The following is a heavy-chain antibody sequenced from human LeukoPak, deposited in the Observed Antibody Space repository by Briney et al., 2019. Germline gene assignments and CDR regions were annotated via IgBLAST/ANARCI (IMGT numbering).Heavy chain of an antibody. CDR3: AKVKSSDAFDV. CDR1: GFFFNTNA. J-gene: IGHJ3*01. Sequence: GGSLRLSCAASGFFFNTNAMSWVRQAPGMGLEWVAAIGNSDETYYADAVKGRFTISRDNSKNTLYLQMSSLRPEDTALYYCAKVKSSDAFDVWGQGTMVTVSS. CDR2: IGNSDET. V-gene: IGHV3-23*01.